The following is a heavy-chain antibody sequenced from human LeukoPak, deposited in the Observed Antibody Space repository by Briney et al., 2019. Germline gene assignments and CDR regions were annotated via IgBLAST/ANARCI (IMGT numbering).Heavy chain of an antibody. V-gene: IGHV1-2*02. CDR2: INPSSGGT. CDR1: GYSFTSYY. Sequence: GASVTVSFKTSGYSFTSYYIHWVRLAPGQGLEWMGWINPSSGGTEYAQKFQGKITITGDTSISTAYMELSRLRSDDTAVYYCARDRGSSWYVDYWGQGTLVTVSS. D-gene: IGHD6-13*01. CDR3: ARDRGSSWYVDY. J-gene: IGHJ4*02.